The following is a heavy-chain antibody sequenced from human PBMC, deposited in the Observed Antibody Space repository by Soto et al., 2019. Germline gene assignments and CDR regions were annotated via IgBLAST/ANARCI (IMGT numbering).Heavy chain of an antibody. Sequence: HPGGSLRLSCAASGFTFSSYWMSWVRQAPGKGLEWVANIKQDGSEKYYVDSVKGRFTISRDNAKNSLYLQMNSLRAEDTAVYYCAREAAAAGYYYYYYGMDVWGQGTTVTVSS. D-gene: IGHD6-13*01. V-gene: IGHV3-7*05. CDR3: AREAAAAGYYYYYYGMDV. CDR1: GFTFSSYW. J-gene: IGHJ6*02. CDR2: IKQDGSEK.